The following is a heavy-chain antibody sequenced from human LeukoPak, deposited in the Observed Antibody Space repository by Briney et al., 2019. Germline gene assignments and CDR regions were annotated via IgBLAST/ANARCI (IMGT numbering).Heavy chain of an antibody. Sequence: GASVKVSCKASGGTFSSYAISWVRQAPGQGLEWMGVIIPIFGTANYAQKFQGRVTITADEPTSTAYMELSSLRSEDTAVYYCASAPPSGGATGYYFDYWGQGTLVTVSS. CDR1: GGTFSSYA. J-gene: IGHJ4*02. D-gene: IGHD1-26*01. V-gene: IGHV1-69*13. CDR3: ASAPPSGGATGYYFDY. CDR2: IIPIFGTA.